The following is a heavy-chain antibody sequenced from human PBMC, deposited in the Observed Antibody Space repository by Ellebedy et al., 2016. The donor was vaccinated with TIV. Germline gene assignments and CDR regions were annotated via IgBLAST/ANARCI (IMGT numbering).Heavy chain of an antibody. D-gene: IGHD3-16*01. CDR3: ARDGGKYYYYGMDV. CDR1: GYTFTSYY. J-gene: IGHJ6*02. CDR2: INPSGGST. V-gene: IGHV1-46*01. Sequence: ASVKVSCXASGYTFTSYYMHWVRQAPGQGLEWMGIINPSGGSTSYAQKFQGRVTITADESTSTAYMELSSLRSEDTAVYYCARDGGKYYYYGMDVWGQGTTVTVSS.